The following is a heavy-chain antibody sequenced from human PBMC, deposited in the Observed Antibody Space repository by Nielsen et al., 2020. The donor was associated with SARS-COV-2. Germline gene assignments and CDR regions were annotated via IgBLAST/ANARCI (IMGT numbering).Heavy chain of an antibody. D-gene: IGHD6-19*01. Sequence: SLKISCAASGFTFDDYAMHWVRQAPGKGLEWVSGISWNSGSIGYADSVKGRFTISRDNAKNSLYLQMNSLRAEDTALYYCAKDIGQWLLVDGYRRFDPWGQGTLVTVSS. CDR2: ISWNSGSI. CDR1: GFTFDDYA. CDR3: AKDIGQWLLVDGYRRFDP. V-gene: IGHV3-9*01. J-gene: IGHJ5*02.